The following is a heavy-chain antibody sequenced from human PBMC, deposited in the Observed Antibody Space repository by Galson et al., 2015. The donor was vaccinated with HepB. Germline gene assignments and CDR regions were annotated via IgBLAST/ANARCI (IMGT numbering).Heavy chain of an antibody. J-gene: IGHJ5*02. CDR3: TTDVYFSSYWSWLDP. V-gene: IGHV3-48*01. CDR2: ISTDSSTI. CDR1: GFTFSSYT. Sequence: SLRLSCAASGFTFSSYTMNWVRQAPGKGLEWLSYISTDSSTIYYADSVKGRFTISRDNAKNSLYLQMHSLKTDDTAVYYCTTDVYFSSYWSWLDPWGQGTLVTVSS. D-gene: IGHD2-2*01.